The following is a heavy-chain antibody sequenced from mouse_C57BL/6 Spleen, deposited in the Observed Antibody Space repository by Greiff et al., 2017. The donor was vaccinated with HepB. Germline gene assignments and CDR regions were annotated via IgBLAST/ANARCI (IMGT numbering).Heavy chain of an antibody. V-gene: IGHV1-15*01. J-gene: IGHJ2*01. Sequence: QVQLQQSGAELVRPGASVTLSCKASGYTFTDYEMHWVKQTPVHGLEWIGAIDPETGGTAYNQKFKGKAILTADKSSSTAYMELRSLTSEDSAVYYCTRNEGYFDYWGQGTTRTVSS. CDR3: TRNEGYFDY. CDR2: IDPETGGT. CDR1: GYTFTDYE.